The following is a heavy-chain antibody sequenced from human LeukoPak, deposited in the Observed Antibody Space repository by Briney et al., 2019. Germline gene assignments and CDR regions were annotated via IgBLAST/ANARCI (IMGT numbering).Heavy chain of an antibody. CDR1: GFTFSSHG. Sequence: GPSLRLSCAASGFTFSSHGMHWVRQAPGKGLEWVAVVRYDVSDKYYAHSVKGRFTISRDNSKNTLYLQMNRLRAEDTALYYCAKTGGRDGYGFDSWGQGTLVTVSP. J-gene: IGHJ4*02. CDR3: AKTGGRDGYGFDS. V-gene: IGHV3-33*06. D-gene: IGHD5-24*01. CDR2: VRYDVSDK.